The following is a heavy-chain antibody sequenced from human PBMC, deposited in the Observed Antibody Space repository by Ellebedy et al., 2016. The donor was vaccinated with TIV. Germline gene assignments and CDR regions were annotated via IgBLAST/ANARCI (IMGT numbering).Heavy chain of an antibody. V-gene: IGHV3-48*02. J-gene: IGHJ6*02. CDR1: GFTFSSYS. Sequence: GESLKISCAASGFTFSSYSMNWVRQAPGKGLEWVSYISSSSSTIYYADSVKGRFTISRDNAKNSLYLQMNSLRDEDTAVYYCARDHLVQLWLEDYYYYYGMDVWGQGTTVTVSS. CDR2: ISSSSSTI. CDR3: ARDHLVQLWLEDYYYYYGMDV. D-gene: IGHD5-18*01.